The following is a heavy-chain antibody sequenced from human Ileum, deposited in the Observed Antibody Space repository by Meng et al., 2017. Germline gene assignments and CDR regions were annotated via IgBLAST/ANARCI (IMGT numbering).Heavy chain of an antibody. J-gene: IGHJ4*02. CDR3: ARARSSSWYFDY. V-gene: IGHV3-7*01. CDR1: GFTFSNYW. D-gene: IGHD6-13*01. Sequence: GGSLRLSCAGSGFTFSNYWMNWVRQAPGKGLEWVAKIKQDGSETYYVDSVKGRFTISRDNAKNSLYLQMNSLRAEDTAVYYCARARSSSWYFDYWGQGTLVTVSS. CDR2: IKQDGSET.